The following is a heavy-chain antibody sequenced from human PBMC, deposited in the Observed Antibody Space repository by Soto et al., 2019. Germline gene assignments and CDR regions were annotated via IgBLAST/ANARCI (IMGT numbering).Heavy chain of an antibody. Sequence: QITLNESGPTQVNPRQSLTLTCTFSGFSLTTSGVGVGWIRQSPGKAPEWLALIYWDDDKRYSPSLKSRITITKDTSKNQVVLTMAALDPADTATYYCAHRVLRTVFGLVTTTAIYFDFWGQGTPVAVSS. J-gene: IGHJ4*02. CDR3: AHRVLRTVFGLVTTTAIYFDF. CDR1: GFSLTTSGVG. CDR2: IYWDDDK. D-gene: IGHD3-3*01. V-gene: IGHV2-5*02.